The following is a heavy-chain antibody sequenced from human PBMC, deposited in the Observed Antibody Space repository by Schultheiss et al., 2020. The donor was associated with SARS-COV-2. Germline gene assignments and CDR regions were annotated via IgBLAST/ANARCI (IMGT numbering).Heavy chain of an antibody. D-gene: IGHD4-11*01. CDR3: ARASPVDNYRYYYYGMDV. V-gene: IGHV3-23*01. CDR1: GFTFSSYA. CDR2: ISGSGGST. Sequence: GESLKISCAASGFTFSSYAMSWVRQAPGKGLEWVSAISGSGGSTYYADSVKGRFTIYRDNSKNTLYLQMNSLRAGDTAVYYCARASPVDNYRYYYYGMDVWGQGTTVTVSS. J-gene: IGHJ6*02.